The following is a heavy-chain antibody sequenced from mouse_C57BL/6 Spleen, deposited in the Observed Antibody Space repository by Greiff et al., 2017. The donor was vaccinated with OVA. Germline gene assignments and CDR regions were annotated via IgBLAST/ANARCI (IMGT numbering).Heavy chain of an antibody. CDR2: ISSGSSPI. J-gene: IGHJ4*01. CDR3: ARRDYYGNSYYYAMDY. Sequence: EVMLVESGGGLVKPGGSLKLSCAASGFTFSDYGMHWVRQAPEKGLEWVAYISSGSSPIYYADTVKGRFTISRDHAKNTLFLQMTSLMSDDTAMYYCARRDYYGNSYYYAMDYWGQGTSVTVSS. CDR1: GFTFSDYG. D-gene: IGHD2-1*01. V-gene: IGHV5-17*01.